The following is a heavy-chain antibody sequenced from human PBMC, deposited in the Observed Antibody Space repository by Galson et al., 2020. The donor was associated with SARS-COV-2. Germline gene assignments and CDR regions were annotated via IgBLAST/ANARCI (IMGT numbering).Heavy chain of an antibody. V-gene: IGHV4-30-2*01. Sequence: SETLSLTCAVSGGSISSGGYSWSWIRQPPGKGLEWIGYIYHSGSTYYNPSLKSRVTISVDRSKNQFSLKLSSVTAADTAVYYCARGAYYYDSSGYDPTFDYWGQGTLVTVSS. CDR3: ARGAYYYDSSGYDPTFDY. J-gene: IGHJ4*02. CDR2: IYHSGST. D-gene: IGHD3-22*01. CDR1: GGSISSGGYS.